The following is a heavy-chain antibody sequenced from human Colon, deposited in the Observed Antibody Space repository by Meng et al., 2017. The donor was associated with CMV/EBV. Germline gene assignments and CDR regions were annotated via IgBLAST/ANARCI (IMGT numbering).Heavy chain of an antibody. V-gene: IGHV3-7*01. J-gene: IGHJ6*02. Sequence: GGSLRLSCAASGFTFSRYWMSWVRQAPGKGLEWVANIKQDGNEKYYVDSVRGRFTISRDNAKNSLYLEMSSLRAEDTALYYCARGLFNYYYYGMDVWGQGTTVTVSS. CDR1: GFTFSRYW. CDR2: IKQDGNEK. CDR3: ARGLFNYYYYGMDV.